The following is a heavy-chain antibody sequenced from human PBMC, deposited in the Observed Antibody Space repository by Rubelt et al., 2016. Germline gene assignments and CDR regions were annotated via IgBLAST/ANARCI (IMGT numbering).Heavy chain of an antibody. V-gene: IGHV4-39*07. J-gene: IGHJ4*02. CDR3: AHDIWDWLLREYYFDY. Sequence: QLQLQESGPGLVKPSETLSLTCTVSGGSISSSVYYWGWIRQPPGKGLEWIGSIYYSWSTYYNPSLKGRITISVDLSKNQCSLNLSSVTAADTAVYYCAHDIWDWLLREYYFDYWGQGTLVTVSS. CDR2: IYYSWST. D-gene: IGHD3/OR15-3a*01. CDR1: GGSISSSVYY.